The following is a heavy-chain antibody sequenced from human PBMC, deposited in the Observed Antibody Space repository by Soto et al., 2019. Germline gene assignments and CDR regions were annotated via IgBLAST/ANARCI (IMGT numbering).Heavy chain of an antibody. CDR1: GLTFSSIW. Sequence: HWGSLRLSCVMSGLTFSSIWVGWVRLTPGKGLEWVANINQDGRETAYVDSVKGRFTISRDNAKSSFYLQMNSLRAEDAAIYYCVRNAFWGHGTLVTVSS. CDR2: INQDGRET. CDR3: VRNAF. V-gene: IGHV3-7*02. D-gene: IGHD3-3*02. J-gene: IGHJ4*01.